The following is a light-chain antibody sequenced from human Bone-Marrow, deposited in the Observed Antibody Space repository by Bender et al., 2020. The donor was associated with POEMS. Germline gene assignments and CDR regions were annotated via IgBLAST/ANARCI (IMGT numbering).Light chain of an antibody. CDR1: NSDIGSGNY. CDR2: EVS. CDR3: CSYAGSGMI. V-gene: IGLV2-23*02. Sequence: QSALTQPASVSGSPGQSISISCSGTNSDIGSGNYVSWCQQHPHKAPKLMISEVSKRPSGVSNRFSGSKSGNTASLTISVLQAEDEADYYCCSYAGSGMIFGGGTKLTVL. J-gene: IGLJ2*01.